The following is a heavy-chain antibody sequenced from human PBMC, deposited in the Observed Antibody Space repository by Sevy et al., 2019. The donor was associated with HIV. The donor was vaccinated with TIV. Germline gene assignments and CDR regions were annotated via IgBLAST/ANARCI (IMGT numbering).Heavy chain of an antibody. D-gene: IGHD3-10*01. J-gene: IGHJ4*02. CDR2: ISSSSSYI. CDR3: ARDRGSGSFDY. Sequence: GGSPRLSCAASGFTFSSYSMNWVRQAPGKGLEWVSSISSSSSYIYYADSVKGRFTISRDNAKNSLYLQMNSLRAEDTAVYYCARDRGSGSFDYWGQGTLVTVSS. V-gene: IGHV3-21*01. CDR1: GFTFSSYS.